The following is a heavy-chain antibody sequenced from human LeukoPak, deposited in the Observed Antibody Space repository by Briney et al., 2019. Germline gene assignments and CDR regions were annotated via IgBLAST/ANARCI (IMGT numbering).Heavy chain of an antibody. D-gene: IGHD1-26*01. V-gene: IGHV3-23*01. CDR1: GFTFSSYA. CDR3: AKGTGSYYFRFDY. Sequence: GGSLRLSCAASGFTFSSYAMSWVRQAPGKGLEWVSTISGSGGSTYYADSVKGRFTISRDNSKNTLYLQMNSLRAEDTAVYYCAKGTGSYYFRFDYWGQGTLVTLSS. J-gene: IGHJ4*02. CDR2: ISGSGGST.